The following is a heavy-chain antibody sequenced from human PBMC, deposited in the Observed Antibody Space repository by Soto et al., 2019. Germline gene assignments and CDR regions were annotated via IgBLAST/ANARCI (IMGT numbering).Heavy chain of an antibody. CDR3: ARGVGYYDFWSGYSTRNYYYYMDV. Sequence: ASVKVSCKASGYTFTGYYMHWVRQAPGQGLEWMGWINPNSGGTNYAQKFQGWVTMTRDTSISTAYMELSRLRSDDTAVYYCARGVGYYDFWSGYSTRNYYYYMDVWGKGTTVTVSS. V-gene: IGHV1-2*04. CDR2: INPNSGGT. CDR1: GYTFTGYY. J-gene: IGHJ6*03. D-gene: IGHD3-3*01.